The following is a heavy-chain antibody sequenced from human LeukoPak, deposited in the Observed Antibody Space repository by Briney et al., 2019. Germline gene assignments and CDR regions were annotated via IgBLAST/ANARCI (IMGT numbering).Heavy chain of an antibody. V-gene: IGHV3-53*01. Sequence: PGGSLRLSCAASGFTVSSNYMSWVRQAPGKGPEWVSVIYSGGSTYYADSVKGRFTISRDNSKNTLYLQMNSLRAEDTAVYHCARDGRHYYFDYWGQGTLVTVSS. J-gene: IGHJ4*02. CDR3: ARDGRHYYFDY. CDR2: IYSGGST. CDR1: GFTVSSNY.